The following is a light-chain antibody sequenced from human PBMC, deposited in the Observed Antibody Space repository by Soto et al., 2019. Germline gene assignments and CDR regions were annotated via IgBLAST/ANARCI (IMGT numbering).Light chain of an antibody. CDR1: SSNIGADYD. Sequence: QSALTQPPSVSGAPGQRVTISCTGSSSNIGADYDVHWYQQLPGTAPKLLIYGNSNRPSGVPYRFSGSKSGTSASLAITGLHDEDEADYYCQSYDSRLSGYVFGTGTKLTVL. CDR3: QSYDSRLSGYV. J-gene: IGLJ1*01. V-gene: IGLV1-40*01. CDR2: GNS.